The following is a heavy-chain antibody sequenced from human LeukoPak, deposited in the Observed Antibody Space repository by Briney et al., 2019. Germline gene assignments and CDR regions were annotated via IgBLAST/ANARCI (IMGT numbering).Heavy chain of an antibody. J-gene: IGHJ3*02. D-gene: IGHD2-21*01. CDR1: GFTFSSYW. V-gene: IGHV3-7*01. Sequence: PGGSLRLSCAASGFTFSSYWMSWVRQAPGKGLEWVANIKQDGSEKYYVDSVKGRFTISRDNAKNSLYLQMNSLRAEDTAVYYCARDTDADSYYRDAFDIWGQGTMVTVSS. CDR3: ARDTDADSYYRDAFDI. CDR2: IKQDGSEK.